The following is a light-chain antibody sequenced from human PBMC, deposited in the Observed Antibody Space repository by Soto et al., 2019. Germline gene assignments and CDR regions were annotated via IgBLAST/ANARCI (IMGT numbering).Light chain of an antibody. CDR2: EVS. J-gene: IGLJ2*01. V-gene: IGLV2-14*01. Sequence: QSALTKPASVSGSPGQSITISCTGTSSDVGGYNYVSWYQQHPGKAPKLMIYEVSNRPSGVSNRFSGSKSGNTASLTISGLQAEDEADYYCRSYTSSSTLVFGGGTKLTVL. CDR3: RSYTSSSTLV. CDR1: SSDVGGYNY.